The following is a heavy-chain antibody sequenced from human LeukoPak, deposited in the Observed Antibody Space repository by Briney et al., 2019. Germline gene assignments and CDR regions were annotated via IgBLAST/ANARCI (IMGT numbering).Heavy chain of an antibody. J-gene: IGHJ4*02. CDR2: MYYSVST. D-gene: IGHD3-16*01. Sequence: SQTLSLTCAVSGASVVSGGYYWTWVRQHPGKGLEWIGHMYYSVSTDYNPSLKSRLTISEDTAKNQFSLKLSSVTAADTVVYYCARSEGGSIDFWGQGTLVIVSS. CDR3: ARSEGGSIDF. CDR1: GASVVSGGYY. V-gene: IGHV4-31*11.